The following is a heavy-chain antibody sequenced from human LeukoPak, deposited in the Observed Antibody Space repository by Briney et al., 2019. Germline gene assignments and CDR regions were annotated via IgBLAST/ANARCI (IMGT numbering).Heavy chain of an antibody. J-gene: IGHJ4*02. CDR1: GYTFTSYG. CDR2: ISAYNGNT. Sequence: GASVKVSCKASGYTFTSYGISWVRQAPGQGLEWMGWISAYNGNTNYAQKLQGRVTMTTDTSTSTAYMELRSLRSDDTAVYYCARAPIPYGDYRGFDYWGQGTLVTVSS. D-gene: IGHD4-17*01. V-gene: IGHV1-18*01. CDR3: ARAPIPYGDYRGFDY.